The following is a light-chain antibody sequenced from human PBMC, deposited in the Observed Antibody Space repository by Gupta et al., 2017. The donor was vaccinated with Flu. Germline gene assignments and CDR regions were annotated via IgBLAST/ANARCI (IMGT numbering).Light chain of an antibody. CDR3: QQYDSTPYT. CDR2: CAS. J-gene: IGKJ2*01. V-gene: IGKV4-1*01. CDR1: QSILYSSDNKSY. Sequence: NGRSSQSILYSSDNKSYLAWYQHKPGQPPKLLIYCASTRASGVPARFSGSGSGTDFSLTISSLQAEDVAVYYCQQYDSTPYTFGQGTKLEVK.